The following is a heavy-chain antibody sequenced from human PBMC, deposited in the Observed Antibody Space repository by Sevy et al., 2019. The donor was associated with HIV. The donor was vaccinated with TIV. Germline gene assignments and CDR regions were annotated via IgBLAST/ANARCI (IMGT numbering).Heavy chain of an antibody. CDR1: GYTFTGYY. Sequence: ASVKVSCKASGYTFTGYYMHWVRQAPGQGLEWMGWINPNSGDTNYAQKFQGRVTMTRDTSISTAYMELSRLRSDDTAVYYCARDRLRLGELSLSPSDAFDIWGQGTMVTVSS. D-gene: IGHD3-16*02. J-gene: IGHJ3*02. CDR3: ARDRLRLGELSLSPSDAFDI. CDR2: INPNSGDT. V-gene: IGHV1-2*02.